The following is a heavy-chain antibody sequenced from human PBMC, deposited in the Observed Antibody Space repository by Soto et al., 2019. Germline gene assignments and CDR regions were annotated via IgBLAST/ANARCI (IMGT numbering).Heavy chain of an antibody. CDR1: GGSISSGGYY. CDR2: NYYSGIT. V-gene: IGHV4-31*03. D-gene: IGHD6-6*01. J-gene: IGHJ6*02. CDR3: ARVSSIAGLYYGMDV. Sequence: QVQLKESGPGLVKPSQTLSLTCTVSGGSISSGGYYWTWIRQHPGKGLEWIGYNYYSGITYYNPSLKIRVTISLDTSKNQFSLKLSSVTAADTAVYYCARVSSIAGLYYGMDVWGQGTTVTVSS.